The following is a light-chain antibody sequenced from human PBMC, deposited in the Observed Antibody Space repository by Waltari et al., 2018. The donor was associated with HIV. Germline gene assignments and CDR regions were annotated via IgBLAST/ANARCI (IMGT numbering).Light chain of an antibody. CDR2: DNT. V-gene: IGLV1-51*01. CDR3: GTWDSSLSAWV. J-gene: IGLJ2*01. CDR1: SSNIGNNF. Sequence: QSVLTPPPSVSAAPGQKVTISCSGSSSNIGNNFVSWFQQLPGTAPKLLIYDNTRRPSGIPDRFSGSKSGTSATLGITGLQSGDEADYYCGTWDSSLSAWVFGGGTKLTVL.